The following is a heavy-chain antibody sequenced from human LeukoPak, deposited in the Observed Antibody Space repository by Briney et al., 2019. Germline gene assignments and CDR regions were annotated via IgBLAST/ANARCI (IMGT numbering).Heavy chain of an antibody. CDR1: GYTLTELS. D-gene: IGHD3-16*01. V-gene: IGHV1-24*01. CDR3: ATSKNYDYVWGSYVY. Sequence: ASVKVSCKVSGYTLTELSMHWVRQAPGKVLEWMGGFDPEDGETIYAQKFQGRVTMTEDTSTDTAYMELSSLRSEDTAVYYCATSKNYDYVWGSYVYWGQGTLVTVSS. J-gene: IGHJ4*02. CDR2: FDPEDGET.